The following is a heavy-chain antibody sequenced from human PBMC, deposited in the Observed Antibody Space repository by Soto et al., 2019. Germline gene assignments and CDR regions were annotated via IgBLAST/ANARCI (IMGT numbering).Heavy chain of an antibody. CDR2: VYSTGTT. CDR1: GDFVSSSDFY. Sequence: SETLCLTCAVSGDFVSSSDFYWTWIRQPPGKPLEWIGYVYSTGTTNYSPSLKSRVDMSVDTSENQFSLKVRSVTAADAAVYFCARVSKLVAPKAGKIAYFYAMDVWGPGTTDTVSS. J-gene: IGHJ6*02. CDR3: ARVSKLVAPKAGKIAYFYAMDV. V-gene: IGHV4-61*08. D-gene: IGHD6-6*01.